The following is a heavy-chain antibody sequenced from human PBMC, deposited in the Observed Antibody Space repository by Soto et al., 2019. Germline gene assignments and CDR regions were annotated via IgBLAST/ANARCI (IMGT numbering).Heavy chain of an antibody. J-gene: IGHJ4*02. CDR2: IWGDASKT. CDR1: GFTFVSDG. V-gene: IGHV3-33*01. CDR3: ATGEGIFDY. Sequence: QVQLVESGGSVVQPGTSLRLSCVASGFTFVSDGMHWVRQAPGKGLEWVAVIWGDASKTYYADSAKGRFTISRDNSKNTAFLELNSVSADDTAVYYCATGEGIFDYWGQGALVTVSS.